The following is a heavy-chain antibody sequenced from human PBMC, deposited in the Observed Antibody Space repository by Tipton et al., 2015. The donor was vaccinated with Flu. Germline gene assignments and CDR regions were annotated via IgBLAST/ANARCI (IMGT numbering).Heavy chain of an antibody. Sequence: TLSLTCTVSGGSISSSSYYWGWIRQPPGKGLEWIGSIYYSGSTYYNPSLKSRVTISVDTSKNQFSLKLSSVTAADTAVYYCARHQGNSNPIYYYYYGMDVWGQGTTVTVSS. CDR1: GGSISSSSYY. CDR2: IYYSGST. V-gene: IGHV4-39*01. CDR3: ARHQGNSNPIYYYYYGMDV. D-gene: IGHD4-11*01. J-gene: IGHJ6*02.